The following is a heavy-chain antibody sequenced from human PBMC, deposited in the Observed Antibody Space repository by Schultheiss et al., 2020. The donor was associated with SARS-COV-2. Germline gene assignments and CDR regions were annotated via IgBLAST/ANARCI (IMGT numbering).Heavy chain of an antibody. CDR1: GFTFSSYS. V-gene: IGHV3-74*01. D-gene: IGHD6-19*01. CDR3: AKDNRAVAGSYWYFDL. Sequence: GESLKISCAASGFTFSSYSMNWVRQAPGKGLVWVSRINSDGSSTSYADSVKGRFTISRDNAKNSLYLQMNSLRAEDTALYYCAKDNRAVAGSYWYFDLWGRGTLVTVSS. J-gene: IGHJ2*01. CDR2: INSDGSST.